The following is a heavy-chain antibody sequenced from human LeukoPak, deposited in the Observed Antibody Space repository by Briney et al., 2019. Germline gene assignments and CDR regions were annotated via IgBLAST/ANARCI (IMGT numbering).Heavy chain of an antibody. D-gene: IGHD2-2*01. CDR2: IYSGGST. V-gene: IGHV3-66*01. CDR3: ARDRWDRYASRYFDL. J-gene: IGHJ2*01. Sequence: GGSLRLSCAASGFTVSSNYMSWVRQAPGKGLEWVSVIYSGGSTYYADSVTGRFTVSRDNSKNTLYLQMNSLRAGDTAVYYCARDRWDRYASRYFDLWGRGTLVTVSS. CDR1: GFTVSSNY.